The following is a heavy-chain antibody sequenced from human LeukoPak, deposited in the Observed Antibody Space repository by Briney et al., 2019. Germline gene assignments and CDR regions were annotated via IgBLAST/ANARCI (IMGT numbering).Heavy chain of an antibody. CDR3: ARGGYYDFWSGRDYGMDV. J-gene: IGHJ6*02. Sequence: GGSLRLSRAASGFTVSSNYMSWVRQAPGKGLEWVSVIYSGGSTYYADSAKGRFTISRDNSKNTLYLQMNSLRAEDTAVYYCARGGYYDFWSGRDYGMDVWGQGSTVTVSS. CDR1: GFTVSSNY. D-gene: IGHD3-3*01. CDR2: IYSGGST. V-gene: IGHV3-53*01.